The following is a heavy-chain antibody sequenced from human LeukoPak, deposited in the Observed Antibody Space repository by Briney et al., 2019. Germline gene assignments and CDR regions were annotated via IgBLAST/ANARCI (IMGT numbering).Heavy chain of an antibody. CDR2: MSTSGSS. D-gene: IGHD3-22*01. CDR3: ARVNSSGSFHDY. J-gene: IGHJ4*02. Sequence: SETLPLTCTISGGSISSYYWSWIRQPAGKGLEWIGRMSTSGSSNYNPSLTSRVTMSVDKPKNQFSLNLNSVTAADTAVYFCARVNSSGSFHDYWGQGARVSVSS. V-gene: IGHV4-4*07. CDR1: GGSISSYY.